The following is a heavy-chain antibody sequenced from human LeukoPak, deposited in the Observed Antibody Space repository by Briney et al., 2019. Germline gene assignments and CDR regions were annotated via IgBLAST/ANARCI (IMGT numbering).Heavy chain of an antibody. J-gene: IGHJ4*02. CDR1: GFTFSSYA. Sequence: GRSLRLSCAASGFTFSSYAMHWVRQAPGKGLEWVAVISYDGSNKYHADSVKGRFTISRDNSKNTLYLQMNSLRAEDTAVYYCARAGGASSGWHFDYWGQGTLVTVSS. CDR3: ARAGGASSGWHFDY. D-gene: IGHD6-19*01. V-gene: IGHV3-30*04. CDR2: ISYDGSNK.